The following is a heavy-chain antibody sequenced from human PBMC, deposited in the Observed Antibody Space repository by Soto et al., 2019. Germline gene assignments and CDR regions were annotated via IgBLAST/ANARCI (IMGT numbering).Heavy chain of an antibody. D-gene: IGHD2-21*02. CDR1: GFTFSSYA. V-gene: IGHV3-23*01. CDR3: AKGQGDVYYYYMDV. CDR2: ISGIGGSS. Sequence: GGSLRLSCAASGFTFSSYAMSWVRQAPGKGLEWVSAISGIGGSSFYADSVKGRFTISRYIFKNTLYLQMNSLRAEDTAVYYCAKGQGDVYYYYMDVWGKGTTVTVSS. J-gene: IGHJ6*03.